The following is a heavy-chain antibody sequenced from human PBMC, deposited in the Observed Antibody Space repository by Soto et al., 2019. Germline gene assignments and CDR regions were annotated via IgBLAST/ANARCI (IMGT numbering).Heavy chain of an antibody. J-gene: IGHJ6*02. Sequence: QVQLQESGPGLVKPSETLSLTCTVSGGSVISGSYYWSWIRQPPGKGLEWVGCISDTGSGDYNPSLKSRVTIAVHTCKRQFSLRLNSVTAADTAGYYVARAHSGYDPLGMDVWGQGTTVTVSS. CDR1: GGSVISGSYY. D-gene: IGHD5-12*01. V-gene: IGHV4-61*01. CDR2: ISDTGSG. CDR3: ARAHSGYDPLGMDV.